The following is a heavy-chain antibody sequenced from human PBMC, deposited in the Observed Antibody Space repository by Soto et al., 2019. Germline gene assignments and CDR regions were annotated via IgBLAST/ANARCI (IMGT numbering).Heavy chain of an antibody. CDR2: ISSDTTYI. CDR3: VRNSSRFDY. CDR1: GFIFNSYS. D-gene: IGHD4-4*01. V-gene: IGHV3-21*01. J-gene: IGHJ4*02. Sequence: EVQLVETGGGLVKPGGSLRVSCAASGFIFNSYSMAWVRQAPGKGLERVSSISSDTTYIFYADSVKGRFTISRDNAKNSLYLQMSSLRAEDTAVYYCVRNSSRFDYWGQGVLVTVSS.